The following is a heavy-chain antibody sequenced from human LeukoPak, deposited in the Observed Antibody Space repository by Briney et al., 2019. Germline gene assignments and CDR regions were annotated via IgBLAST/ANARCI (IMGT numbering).Heavy chain of an antibody. D-gene: IGHD5-12*01. V-gene: IGHV4-39*07. CDR2: IYYGGST. J-gene: IGHJ4*02. CDR1: GGSISSSDYY. CDR3: ARVRMSAYSYSFDY. Sequence: SETLSLTCIVSGGSISSSDYYWGWIRQPPGKGLEWIGSIYYGGSTYYNPSLKSRVTISVDTSKNQFSLNLTSVTAADTAVYFCARVRMSAYSYSFDYWGQGTLVTVSS.